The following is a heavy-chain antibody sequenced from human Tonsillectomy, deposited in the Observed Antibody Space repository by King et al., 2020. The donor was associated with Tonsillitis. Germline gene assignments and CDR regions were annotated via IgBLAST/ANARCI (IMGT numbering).Heavy chain of an antibody. CDR3: ARGRWFGQQLPLGYYWFDY. J-gene: IGHJ4*02. CDR1: GFTFSNFD. Sequence: DVQLVESGGGLVQPGGSLRLSCAASGFTFSNFDMSWVRQAPGKGLEWVSSIRGNDGFTYYADSVKGRFTISRDSSKKTVSLQMNSLRAEDSAIYYCARGRWFGQQLPLGYYWFDYWGQGTLVSVSS. CDR2: IRGNDGFT. V-gene: IGHV3-23*04. D-gene: IGHD3-10*01.